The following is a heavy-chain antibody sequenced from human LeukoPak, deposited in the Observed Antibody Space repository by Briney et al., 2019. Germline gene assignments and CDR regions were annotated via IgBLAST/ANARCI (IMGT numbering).Heavy chain of an antibody. V-gene: IGHV3-7*01. Sequence: ALLIPCYAAGGFMFRYSYSCLGQHARGKLLGLVAIMNHDGSDNYHVHSVRGRITIARDNAKTSMYLHMKSLRVESTAVSDCERAAVYCSSTTCRTNFDYWGQGTLVTVSS. CDR2: MNHDGSDN. J-gene: IGHJ4*02. D-gene: IGHD2-2*01. CDR1: GFMFRYSY. CDR3: ERAAVYCSSTTCRTNFDY.